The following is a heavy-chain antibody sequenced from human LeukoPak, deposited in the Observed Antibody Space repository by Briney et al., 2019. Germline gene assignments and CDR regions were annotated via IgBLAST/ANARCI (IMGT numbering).Heavy chain of an antibody. Sequence: ASVKVSCKASGYTFTAYHVHWVRQAPGQGLECMGWISPKNGDTNYAQKFQGRVTITADESTSTAYMELSSLRSEDTAVYYCARTGYSSGWYNFDYWGQGTLVTVSS. CDR1: GYTFTAYH. J-gene: IGHJ4*02. CDR2: ISPKNGDT. CDR3: ARTGYSSGWYNFDY. V-gene: IGHV1-2*02. D-gene: IGHD6-19*01.